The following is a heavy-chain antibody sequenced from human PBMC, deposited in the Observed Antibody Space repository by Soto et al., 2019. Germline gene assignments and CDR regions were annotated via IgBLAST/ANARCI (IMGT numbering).Heavy chain of an antibody. Sequence: SETLSLTCTVSGVYISSSSYYWGWIRQPPGKGLEWIGSIYYSGSTYYNTSLKSRVTISVDTSKNQFSLKLNSVTAADTAVYYCARADYASSGYYFPFDSWGQGTLVTVSS. CDR3: ARADYASSGYYFPFDS. CDR2: IYYSGST. J-gene: IGHJ4*02. D-gene: IGHD3-22*01. V-gene: IGHV4-39*01. CDR1: GVYISSSSYY.